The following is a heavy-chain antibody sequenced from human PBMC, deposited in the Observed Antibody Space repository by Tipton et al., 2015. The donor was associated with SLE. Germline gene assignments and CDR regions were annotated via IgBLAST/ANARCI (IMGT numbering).Heavy chain of an antibody. Sequence: TLSLTCTVSGGSISSYYWSWIRQPPGKGLEWIGEINHSGSTNYNPSLKSRVTISVDTSKNQFSLKLSSVTAADTAVYYCARETTVVTDWGQGTLVTVSS. V-gene: IGHV4-34*01. J-gene: IGHJ4*02. D-gene: IGHD4-23*01. CDR1: GGSISSYY. CDR3: ARETTVVTD. CDR2: INHSGST.